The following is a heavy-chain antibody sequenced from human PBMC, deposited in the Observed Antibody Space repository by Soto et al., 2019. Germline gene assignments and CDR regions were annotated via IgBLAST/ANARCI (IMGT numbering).Heavy chain of an antibody. CDR2: IKSKTDGGTT. J-gene: IGHJ6*02. Sequence: GGSLSLSCAASGFPFSNALMSWVRQAPGKGLEWVGRIKSKTDGGTTDYAAPVKGRFTISRDDSKNTLYLQMNSLKTEDTAVYYCTTGVTSRGMDVWGQGTTVTVS. V-gene: IGHV3-15*01. CDR1: GFPFSNAL. D-gene: IGHD2-21*02. CDR3: TTGVTSRGMDV.